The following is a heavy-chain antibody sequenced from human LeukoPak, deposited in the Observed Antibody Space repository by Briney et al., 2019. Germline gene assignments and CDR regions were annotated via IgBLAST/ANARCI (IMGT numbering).Heavy chain of an antibody. V-gene: IGHV3-33*01. CDR2: IWYDGSNK. CDR3: ARDSEAVAGQQAYYYYYYGMDV. Sequence: GRSLRLSCAASGFTFSSYGMHWVRQAPGKGLEWEAVIWYDGSNKYYADSVKGRFTISRDNSKNTLYLQMNSLRAEDTAVYYCARDSEAVAGQQAYYYYYYGMDVWGQGTTVTVSS. CDR1: GFTFSSYG. J-gene: IGHJ6*02. D-gene: IGHD6-19*01.